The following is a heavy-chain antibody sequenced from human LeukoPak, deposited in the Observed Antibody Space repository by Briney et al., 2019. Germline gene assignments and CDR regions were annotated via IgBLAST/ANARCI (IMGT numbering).Heavy chain of an antibody. CDR1: GFTFSDYY. Sequence: GSLRLSCAASGFTFSDYYMSWIRQAPGKGLEWVSYISSSGSTIYYADSVKGRFTISRDNAKNSLYLQMNSLRAEDTAVYYCARDLDIVATNDNWFDPWGQGTLVTVSS. CDR3: ARDLDIVATNDNWFDP. D-gene: IGHD5-12*01. V-gene: IGHV3-11*01. CDR2: ISSSGSTI. J-gene: IGHJ5*02.